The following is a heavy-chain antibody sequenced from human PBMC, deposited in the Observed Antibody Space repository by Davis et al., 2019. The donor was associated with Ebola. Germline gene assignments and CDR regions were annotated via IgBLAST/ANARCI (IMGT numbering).Heavy chain of an antibody. D-gene: IGHD5-12*01. CDR2: ISGSGGST. Sequence: GESLKISCAASGFTFSSYSMNWVRQAPGKGLEWVSAISGSGGSTYYADSVKGRFTISRDNSKNTLYLQMNSLRAEDTAVYYCARERLRLLYWGQGTLVTVSS. V-gene: IGHV3-23*01. CDR3: ARERLRLLY. CDR1: GFTFSSYS. J-gene: IGHJ4*02.